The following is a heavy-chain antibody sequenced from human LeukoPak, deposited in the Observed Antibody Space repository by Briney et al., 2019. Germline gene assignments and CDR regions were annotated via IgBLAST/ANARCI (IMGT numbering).Heavy chain of an antibody. CDR2: INPNSGGT. J-gene: IGHJ4*02. D-gene: IGHD5-18*01. Sequence: ASVKVSCKASGYTFTGHYMHWVRQAPGQGLEWMGWINPNSGGTNYAQKFQGRVTMTRDTSISTAYMELSRLRSDDTAVYYCARGIQLWFFLDYWGQGTLVTVSS. CDR3: ARGIQLWFFLDY. V-gene: IGHV1-2*02. CDR1: GYTFTGHY.